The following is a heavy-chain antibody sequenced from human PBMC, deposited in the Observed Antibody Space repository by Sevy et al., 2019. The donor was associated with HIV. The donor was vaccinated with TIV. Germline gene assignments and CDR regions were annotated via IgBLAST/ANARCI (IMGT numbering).Heavy chain of an antibody. V-gene: IGHV3-33*01. CDR2: IWYDGSNK. CDR3: ARDRRRIQLWLHHYYYGMDV. Sequence: GGSLRLSCAASGFTFSSYGMHWVRQAPGKGLEWVAVIWYDGSNKYYADSVKGRFTISRDNSKNTLYLQMNSLRAEDTAVYYCARDRRRIQLWLHHYYYGMDVWGQWTTVTVSS. CDR1: GFTFSSYG. D-gene: IGHD5-18*01. J-gene: IGHJ6*02.